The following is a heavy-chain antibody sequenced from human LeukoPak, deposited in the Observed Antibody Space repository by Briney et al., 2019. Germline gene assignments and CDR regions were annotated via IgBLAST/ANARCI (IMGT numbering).Heavy chain of an antibody. Sequence: GGSLRLSCAASGFTFSDYYMSWIRQAPGKGLEWVSYISSSGNTIYYADSVKGRFTISRDNAKNSLYLQMNSLRAEDTAVNYCAREDSVRGIIIVDAFDIWGLGTMVTVSS. CDR1: GFTFSDYY. D-gene: IGHD3-10*01. J-gene: IGHJ3*02. CDR3: AREDSVRGIIIVDAFDI. V-gene: IGHV3-11*01. CDR2: ISSSGNTI.